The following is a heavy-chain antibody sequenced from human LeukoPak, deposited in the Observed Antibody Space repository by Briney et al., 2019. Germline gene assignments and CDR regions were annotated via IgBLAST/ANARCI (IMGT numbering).Heavy chain of an antibody. CDR1: GGSIASYH. D-gene: IGHD3-3*01. CDR2: VYSSGST. Sequence: SETLSLTCTVSGGSIASYHWSWIRQPAGRGLEWIGRVYSSGSTKYNPSLESRVTMSVDTSKNQFSLMLRSVTAADTAVYYCARGTYYDFWSGSNCFDYWGQGTLVTVSS. V-gene: IGHV4-4*07. CDR3: ARGTYYDFWSGSNCFDY. J-gene: IGHJ4*02.